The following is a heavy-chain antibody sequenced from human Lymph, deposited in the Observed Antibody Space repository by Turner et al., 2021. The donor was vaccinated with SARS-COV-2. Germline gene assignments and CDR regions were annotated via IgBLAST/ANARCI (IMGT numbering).Heavy chain of an antibody. D-gene: IGHD5-12*01. CDR1: GFTFSSYG. V-gene: IGHV3-33*01. CDR3: ARVKGYNGYDLRYYYGMDV. Sequence: QVQLVESGGGVVQPGRSLRLPCAAPGFTFSSYGMHWVRQAPGKGLEWVAVIWYDGSNKYYADSVKGRFTISRDNSKNTLYLKMNSLRAEDTAVYYCARVKGYNGYDLRYYYGMDVWGQGTTVTVSS. J-gene: IGHJ6*02. CDR2: IWYDGSNK.